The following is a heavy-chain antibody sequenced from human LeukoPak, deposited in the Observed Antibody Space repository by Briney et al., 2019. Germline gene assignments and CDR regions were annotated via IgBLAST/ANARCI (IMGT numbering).Heavy chain of an antibody. CDR1: GYSFTRYW. V-gene: IGHV5-51*01. CDR2: IYPGDSDT. Sequence: GESLKISFKGSGYSFTRYWIGWVRQMPGKGLEGMGIIYPGDSDTRYSPSFQGQVTISVDKSSSTAYVQWSCLKASDTAMYYCARSSGWTGWFDPWGQGTLVTVSS. D-gene: IGHD6-19*01. CDR3: ARSSGWTGWFDP. J-gene: IGHJ5*02.